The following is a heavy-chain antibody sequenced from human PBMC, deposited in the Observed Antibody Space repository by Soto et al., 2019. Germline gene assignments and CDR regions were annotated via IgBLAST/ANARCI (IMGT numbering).Heavy chain of an antibody. V-gene: IGHV3-7*04. D-gene: IGHD1-26*01. J-gene: IGHJ4*02. CDR2: INQDGSEK. Sequence: EVHLVESGGSLVQPGGSLRLSCAIFESTVSRDWMNWVRQAPGKGLEWVAHINQDGSEKYYVDSVKGRFTISRDNAKKSLYLQMNSLRPADTAMYSCSGGVGDAFWGQGTLVTVSS. CDR3: SGGVGDAF. CDR1: ESTVSRDW.